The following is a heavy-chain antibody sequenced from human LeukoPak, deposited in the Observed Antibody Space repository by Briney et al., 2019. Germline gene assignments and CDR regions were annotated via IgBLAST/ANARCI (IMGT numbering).Heavy chain of an antibody. CDR1: GFAFSTYW. Sequence: GGSLRLSCAASGFAFSTYWMHWVRQASGKGLVWVSRINGDGSSTSYADSVKGRFTISRDDAKNTLYLQMNSLRAEDTAVYYCARDWGVAGSFDYWGQGTLVTVSS. J-gene: IGHJ4*02. CDR3: ARDWGVAGSFDY. D-gene: IGHD6-19*01. V-gene: IGHV3-74*01. CDR2: INGDGSST.